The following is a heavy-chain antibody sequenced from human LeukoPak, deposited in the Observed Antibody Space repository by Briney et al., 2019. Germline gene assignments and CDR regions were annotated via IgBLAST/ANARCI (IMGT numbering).Heavy chain of an antibody. CDR2: IYYNGNA. V-gene: IGHV4-59*01. D-gene: IGHD1-26*01. CDR3: ARGRSNYYGMDV. J-gene: IGHJ6*02. Sequence: SETLSLTCSVSDGSINSYYWNWIRRPPGKGLEWIGYIYYNGNANYSPSLKSRVTMSVDTSKNLFSLKVSSVTAADTAVYYCARGRSNYYGMDVWGQGTTVTVSS. CDR1: DGSINSYY.